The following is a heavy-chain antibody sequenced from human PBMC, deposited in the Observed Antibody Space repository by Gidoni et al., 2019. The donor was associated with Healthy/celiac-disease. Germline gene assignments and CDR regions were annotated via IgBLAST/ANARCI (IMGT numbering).Heavy chain of an antibody. D-gene: IGHD4-17*01. CDR3: TRDGEDDYGDYEGFDY. CDR2: IRSKAYGGTT. V-gene: IGHV3-49*04. J-gene: IGHJ4*02. CDR1: GFTSGDYA. Sequence: EVQLVASGGGLVQPGRSLRLSCTASGFTSGDYAMSWVRQAPGKGLEWVGFIRSKAYGGTTEYAASVKGRFTISRDDSKSIAYLQMNSLKTEDTAVYYCTRDGEDDYGDYEGFDYWGQGTLVTVSS.